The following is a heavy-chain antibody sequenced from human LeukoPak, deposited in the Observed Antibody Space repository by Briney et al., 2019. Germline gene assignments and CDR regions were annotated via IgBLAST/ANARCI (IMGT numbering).Heavy chain of an antibody. J-gene: IGHJ4*02. CDR3: ARDLGETPRGIFFDY. CDR2: ISAYNGNT. V-gene: IGHV1-18*01. D-gene: IGHD3-3*02. CDR1: GYTFTMYG. Sequence: VASVKVSCKASGYTFTMYGISWVRQAPGQGIEWMGWISAYNGNTNYAQKFHGRVTMTTDTSTSTAYMELRSLRSDDTAVFYCARDLGETPRGIFFDYWGQGTLVTVSS.